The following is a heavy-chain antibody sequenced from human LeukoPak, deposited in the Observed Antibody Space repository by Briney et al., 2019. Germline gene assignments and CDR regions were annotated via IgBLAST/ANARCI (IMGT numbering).Heavy chain of an antibody. CDR2: IYYSGST. CDR3: ASQQWLGSWFDP. D-gene: IGHD6-19*01. CDR1: GGSISSSSYY. V-gene: IGHV4-39*01. J-gene: IGHJ5*02. Sequence: PSETLSLTCTVSGGSISSSSYYWGWIRQPPGKGLEWIGSIYYSGSTYYNPSLKSRVTISVDTSKNQFSLKLSSVTAADTAVYYCASQQWLGSWFDPWGQGTLVTASS.